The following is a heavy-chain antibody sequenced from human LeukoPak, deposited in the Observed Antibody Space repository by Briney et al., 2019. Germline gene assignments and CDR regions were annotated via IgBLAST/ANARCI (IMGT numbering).Heavy chain of an antibody. J-gene: IGHJ4*02. D-gene: IGHD1-7*01. CDR1: GFTFSSYA. V-gene: IGHV3-30-3*01. CDR3: ARDNLRYNWNYAPGMGGFDY. Sequence: GGSLRLSCAASGFTFSSYAMHWVRQAPGKGLEWVAVISYDGSNKYYADSVKGRFTISRDNSKNTLYLQMNSLRAEDTAVYYCARDNLRYNWNYAPGMGGFDYWGQGTLVTVSS. CDR2: ISYDGSNK.